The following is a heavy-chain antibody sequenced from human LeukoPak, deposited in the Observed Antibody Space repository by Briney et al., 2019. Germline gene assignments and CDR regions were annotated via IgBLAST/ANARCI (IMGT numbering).Heavy chain of an antibody. V-gene: IGHV4-4*07. CDR1: GGSISSYY. D-gene: IGHD2-15*01. Sequence: PSETLSLTCTVSGGSISSYYWSWIRQPAGKGLEWIGRIYTSGSTNYNPSLKSRVTMSVDTSKNQFSLKLSSVTAADTAVYYCARAGYCSGGSCYSDYHYGMDVWGQGTTVTVSS. CDR3: ARAGYCSGGSCYSDYHYGMDV. J-gene: IGHJ6*02. CDR2: IYTSGST.